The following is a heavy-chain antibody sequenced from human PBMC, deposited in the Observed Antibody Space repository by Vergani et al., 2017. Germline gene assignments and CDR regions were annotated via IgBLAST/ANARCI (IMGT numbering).Heavy chain of an antibody. Sequence: QVQLVESGGGVVQPGRSLRLSCAASGFTFSSYGMHWVRQAPGKGLEWVAVISYDGSNKYYADSVKGRFTISRDNSKNTLYLQMNSLRAEDTAVYYCAMSYGSGSYYNHWGQGTLVTVSS. CDR2: ISYDGSNK. CDR3: AMSYGSGSYYNH. V-gene: IGHV3-30*03. CDR1: GFTFSSYG. D-gene: IGHD3-10*01. J-gene: IGHJ4*02.